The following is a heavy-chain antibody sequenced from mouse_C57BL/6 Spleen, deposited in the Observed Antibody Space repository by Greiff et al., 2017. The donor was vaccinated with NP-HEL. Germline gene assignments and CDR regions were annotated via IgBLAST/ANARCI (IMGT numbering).Heavy chain of an antibody. J-gene: IGHJ2*01. D-gene: IGHD1-1*01. V-gene: IGHV1-81*01. CDR1: GYTFTSYG. CDR2: IYPRSGNT. Sequence: VQLQESGAELARPGASVKLSCKASGYTFTSYGISWVKQRTGQGLEWIGEIYPRSGNTYYNEKFKGKATLTADKSSSTAYMELRSLTSEDSAVYFCARLLITTVVATDYWGQGTTLTVSS. CDR3: ARLLITTVVATDY.